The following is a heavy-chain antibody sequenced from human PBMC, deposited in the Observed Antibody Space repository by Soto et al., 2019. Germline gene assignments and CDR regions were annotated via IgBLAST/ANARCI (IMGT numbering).Heavy chain of an antibody. CDR2: ISGSGGST. V-gene: IGHV3-23*01. Sequence: LRLSCAASGFTFSSYAMSWVRQAPGKGLEWVSAISGSGGSTYYADSVKGRFTISRDNSKNTLYLQMNSLRAEDTAVYYCAKDLEVARDSSGSIDYWGQGTQVTVSS. CDR3: AKDLEVARDSSGSIDY. J-gene: IGHJ4*02. D-gene: IGHD3-22*01. CDR1: GFTFSSYA.